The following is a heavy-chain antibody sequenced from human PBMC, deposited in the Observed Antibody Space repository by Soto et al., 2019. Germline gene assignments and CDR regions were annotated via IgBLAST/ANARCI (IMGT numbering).Heavy chain of an antibody. CDR2: ISGSGGSE. D-gene: IGHD5-18*01. CDR3: AKGDTTMITDYYAMDV. J-gene: IGHJ6*02. Sequence: QRLSCAVSGFTFTSYAMTWVRQAPGKGLEWVSAISGSGGSEFYADSVKGRFTISRDNSKNTLYLQMKSLRAEDTALYYCAKGDTTMITDYYAMDVWGQGTTVTVSS. CDR1: GFTFTSYA. V-gene: IGHV3-23*01.